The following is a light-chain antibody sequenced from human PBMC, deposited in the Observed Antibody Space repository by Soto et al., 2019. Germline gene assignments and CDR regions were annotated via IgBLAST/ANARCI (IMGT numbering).Light chain of an antibody. J-gene: IGLJ1*01. CDR3: QVWDTTSDHFYV. CDR2: DGG. Sequence: SYELTQPPSVTVAPGQTARIACGGKNIGRKGVHWYQQKAGQAPVLVVDDGGDRPSGISERFSGSKSGNTATLTISRVEDGDEADYYCQVWDTTSDHFYVFGTGTKVTVL. V-gene: IGLV3-21*02. CDR1: NIGRKG.